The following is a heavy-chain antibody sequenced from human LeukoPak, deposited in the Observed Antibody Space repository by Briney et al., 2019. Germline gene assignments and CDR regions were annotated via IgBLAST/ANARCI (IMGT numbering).Heavy chain of an antibody. CDR1: GFTFSDYA. V-gene: IGHV3-23*01. D-gene: IGHD2-21*01. J-gene: IGHJ6*02. Sequence: GGSLRLSCAASGFTFSDYAMSWVRQAPGKGLEWVSAISGSGGSTYYADSVKGRFTVSRDNSKNTLYLQMNSLRAEDTAVYYCAKLLGEEDYYYGMDVWGQGTTVTVSS. CDR3: AKLLGEEDYYYGMDV. CDR2: ISGSGGST.